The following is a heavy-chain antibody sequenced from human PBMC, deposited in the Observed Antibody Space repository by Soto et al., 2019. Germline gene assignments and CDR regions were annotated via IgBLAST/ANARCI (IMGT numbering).Heavy chain of an antibody. CDR3: ARASISDCSGGSCYSYYFHY. CDR2: IIPILGIA. J-gene: IGHJ4*02. D-gene: IGHD2-15*01. Sequence: QVQLVQSGAEVKKPGSSVKVSCKASGGTFSSYTISWVRQAPGQGLEWMGRIIPILGIANYAQKFQGRVTITADKSTSTAYMELSSLRSEDTAVYYCARASISDCSGGSCYSYYFHYWGQGTLVTVSS. CDR1: GGTFSSYT. V-gene: IGHV1-69*02.